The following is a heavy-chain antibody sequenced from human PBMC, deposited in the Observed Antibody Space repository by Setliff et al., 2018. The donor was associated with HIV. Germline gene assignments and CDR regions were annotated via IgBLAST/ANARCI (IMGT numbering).Heavy chain of an antibody. CDR2: IYPGDSDI. J-gene: IGHJ4*02. D-gene: IGHD3-10*01. CDR3: ARLPSLLWFGELNYYFDY. V-gene: IGHV5-51*01. Sequence: GESLKISCKGSGYSFTSYWIGWVRQMPGKGLEWMGIIYPGDSDIRYSPSFQGQVTISVDKSISTAYLQWSSLKASDTAMYYCARLPSLLWFGELNYYFDYWGQGTLVTVSS. CDR1: GYSFTSYW.